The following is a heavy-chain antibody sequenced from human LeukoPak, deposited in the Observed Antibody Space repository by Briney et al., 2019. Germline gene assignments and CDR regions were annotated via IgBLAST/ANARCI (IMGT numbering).Heavy chain of an antibody. CDR2: ISSSGSTI. Sequence: PGGSLRLSCAASGFTFSDYYVSWIRQAPGRGLEWVSYISSSGSTIYYADSVKGRFTISRDNAKNSLYLQMNSLRAEDTAVYYCAREYYDFWSGYWRAYGMDVWGQGTTVTVSS. J-gene: IGHJ6*02. D-gene: IGHD3-3*01. CDR1: GFTFSDYY. V-gene: IGHV3-11*01. CDR3: AREYYDFWSGYWRAYGMDV.